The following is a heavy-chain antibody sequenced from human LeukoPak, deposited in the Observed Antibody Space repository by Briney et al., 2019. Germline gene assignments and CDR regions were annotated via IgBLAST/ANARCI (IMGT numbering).Heavy chain of an antibody. CDR2: IFSSGSA. CDR3: ARDGGRTSSDAVEI. Sequence: SETLSLTCIVSGVSISRSTDYWVWIRQSPVKGLEWIGSIFSSGSAYYNPSLKSRVTISVATSKNQFSLRLASVTAADTAVYYCARDGGRTSSDAVEIWGQGTMVIVSS. CDR1: GVSISRSTDY. D-gene: IGHD2-2*01. V-gene: IGHV4-39*07. J-gene: IGHJ3*02.